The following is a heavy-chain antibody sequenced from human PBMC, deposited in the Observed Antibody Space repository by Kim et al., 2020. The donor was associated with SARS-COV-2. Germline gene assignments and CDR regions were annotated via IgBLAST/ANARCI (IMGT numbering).Heavy chain of an antibody. CDR2: IYPGDSDT. CDR1: GYSFTSYW. CDR3: AGRMVRGRYLDAFDI. J-gene: IGHJ3*02. D-gene: IGHD3-10*01. Sequence: GESLKISCKGSGYSFTSYWIGWVRQMPGKGLEWMGIIYPGDSDTRYSPSFQGQVTISADKSISTAYLQWSSLKASDTAMYYCAGRMVRGRYLDAFDIWGQGTMVTVSS. V-gene: IGHV5-51*01.